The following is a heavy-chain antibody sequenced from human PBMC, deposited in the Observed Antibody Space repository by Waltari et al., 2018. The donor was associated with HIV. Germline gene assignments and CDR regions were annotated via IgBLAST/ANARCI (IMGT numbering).Heavy chain of an antibody. D-gene: IGHD6-19*01. V-gene: IGHV3-49*04. CDR2: IRSKAYGGTT. CDR3: TRVSSGWYPGAFDI. Sequence: EVQLVESGGGLVQPGRSLSLSCTASGFTFGDYAMSWVRQASGKGLEWVGCIRSKAYGGTTEYAASVKGRFTISRDDSKIIAYLQMNSLKTEDTAVYYCTRVSSGWYPGAFDIWGQGTMVTVSS. CDR1: GFTFGDYA. J-gene: IGHJ3*02.